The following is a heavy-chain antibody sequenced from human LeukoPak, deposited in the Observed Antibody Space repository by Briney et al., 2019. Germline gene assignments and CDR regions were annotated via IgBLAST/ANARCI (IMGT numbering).Heavy chain of an antibody. Sequence: PGGSLRLSCAASGFTFSSYAMSWVRQAPGKGLEWVSAISGSGGSTYYADSVKGRFTISRDNSKNTLYLQMNSLRAEDTAVYYCAKGIWVSYPSINHYFDYWGQGTLVTVSS. CDR3: AKGIWVSYPSINHYFDY. D-gene: IGHD2-8*01. CDR1: GFTFSSYA. J-gene: IGHJ4*02. CDR2: ISGSGGST. V-gene: IGHV3-23*01.